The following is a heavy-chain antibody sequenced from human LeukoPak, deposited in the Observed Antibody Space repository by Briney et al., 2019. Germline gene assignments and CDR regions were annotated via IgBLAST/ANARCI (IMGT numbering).Heavy chain of an antibody. J-gene: IGHJ1*01. CDR1: GYTFTGYY. Sequence: ASVKVSCKASGYTFTGYYMHWVRQAPGQGLEWMGWINPNSGGTNYAQKLQGRVTMTRDTSISTGYMELSRLRSDDTAVYYCARGKRIPIFGVASPHFERWGQGSLVTVYS. V-gene: IGHV1-2*02. D-gene: IGHD3-3*01. CDR2: INPNSGGT. CDR3: ARGKRIPIFGVASPHFER.